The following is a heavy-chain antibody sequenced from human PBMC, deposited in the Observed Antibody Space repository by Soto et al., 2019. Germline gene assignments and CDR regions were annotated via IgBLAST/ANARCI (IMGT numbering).Heavy chain of an antibody. J-gene: IGHJ4*02. D-gene: IGHD3-16*01. V-gene: IGHV3-30*18. Sequence: QVQLVESGGGVVQPGRSLRLSCSASGFVFSRFGMHWARQVPGKGLEWVAVISYDGRDIHYADSVKGRFTISRDNSKNTLYLQTNSQSAEDTAGYHCAKDPWGDTTWKYYFHNWGQGTLVTVST. CDR3: AKDPWGDTTWKYYFHN. CDR1: GFVFSRFG. CDR2: ISYDGRDI.